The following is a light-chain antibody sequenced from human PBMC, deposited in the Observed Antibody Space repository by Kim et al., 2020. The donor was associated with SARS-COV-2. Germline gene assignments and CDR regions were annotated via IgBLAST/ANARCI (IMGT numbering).Light chain of an antibody. CDR1: SNIVGNQG. CDR2: RNN. CDR3: SALDSSLSAWV. J-gene: IGLJ3*02. V-gene: IGLV10-54*02. Sequence: QAGPTQPPSVSKGLRQTATLTCTGNSNIVGNQGAAWLQQHQGHPPKLLSYRNNNRPSGISERFSASRSGNTASLTITGLQPEDEADYYCSALDSSLSAWVFGGGTKLTVL.